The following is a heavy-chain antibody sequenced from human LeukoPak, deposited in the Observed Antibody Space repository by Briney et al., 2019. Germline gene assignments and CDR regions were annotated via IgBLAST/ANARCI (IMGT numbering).Heavy chain of an antibody. CDR1: GYTFTGYY. CDR2: INPNSGGT. CDR3: AKGYCSGGSCYLGLDY. V-gene: IGHV1-2*02. Sequence: ASVKVSCKASGYTFTGYYMHWVRQAPGQGLEWMGWINPNSGGTNYAQKFQGRVTMTRDTSISTAYMELSRLRSDDTAVYHCAKGYCSGGSCYLGLDYWGQGTLVTVSS. D-gene: IGHD2-15*01. J-gene: IGHJ4*02.